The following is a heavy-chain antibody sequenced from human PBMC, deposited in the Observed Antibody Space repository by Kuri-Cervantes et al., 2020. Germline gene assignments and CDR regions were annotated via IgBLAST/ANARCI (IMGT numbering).Heavy chain of an antibody. Sequence: GGSLRLSCAASGFTFSSYAMSWVRQAPGKGLEWVSAISGSGGSTYYADSVKGRFTISRDNSKNTLYLQMNSLRAEDTAVYYCARSYYDFWSGYYMDAFDIWGQGTMVTVSS. D-gene: IGHD3-3*01. J-gene: IGHJ3*02. CDR1: GFTFSSYA. CDR3: ARSYYDFWSGYYMDAFDI. CDR2: ISGSGGST. V-gene: IGHV3-23*01.